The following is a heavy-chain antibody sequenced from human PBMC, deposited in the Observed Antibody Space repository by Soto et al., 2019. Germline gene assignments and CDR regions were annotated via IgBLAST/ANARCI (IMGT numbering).Heavy chain of an antibody. J-gene: IGHJ4*02. CDR2: VRNKANRYIT. Sequence: EVQLVESGGGLVQPGGSLRLSCAASGFTFSDHYMDWVRQAPGKGLAWVGRVRNKANRYITDYAASVKGRFTISRDDSKNSLFLQMNSLKTEDTAVYYCARGFCSGATCYSGDSWGQGTLVTVSS. V-gene: IGHV3-72*01. CDR3: ARGFCSGATCYSGDS. CDR1: GFTFSDHY. D-gene: IGHD2-15*01.